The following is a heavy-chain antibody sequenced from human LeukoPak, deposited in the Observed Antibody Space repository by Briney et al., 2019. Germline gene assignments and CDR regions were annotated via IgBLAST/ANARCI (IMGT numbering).Heavy chain of an antibody. CDR1: GFTSSNFG. V-gene: IGHV3-30*18. J-gene: IGHJ4*02. CDR3: AKDRGSWYNNGVDY. D-gene: IGHD6-13*01. Sequence: PGRSLRLSCAASGFTSSNFGMHWVRQAAGKGLEWVAVISYDGSNKYYADSVKGRFTISRDKSKNTLYLQMKSLRAEDTAVYYCAKDRGSWYNNGVDYWGQGTLVTVSS. CDR2: ISYDGSNK.